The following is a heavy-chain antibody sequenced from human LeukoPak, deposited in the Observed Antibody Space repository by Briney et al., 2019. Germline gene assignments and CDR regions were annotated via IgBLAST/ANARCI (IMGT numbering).Heavy chain of an antibody. CDR2: IYYSGST. Sequence: SQTLSLTCTVSGGSISSYYWSWIRQPPGKGLEWIGYIYYSGSTNYNPSLKSRVTISVDTSKNQFSLKLSSVTAADTAVYYCARAGVVVVPAAVHYYYGMDVWGQGTTVTVSS. D-gene: IGHD2-2*01. J-gene: IGHJ6*02. CDR3: ARAGVVVVPAAVHYYYGMDV. V-gene: IGHV4-59*08. CDR1: GGSISSYY.